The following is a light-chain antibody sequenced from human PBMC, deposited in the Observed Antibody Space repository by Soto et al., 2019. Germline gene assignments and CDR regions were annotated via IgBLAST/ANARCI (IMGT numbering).Light chain of an antibody. V-gene: IGKV1-12*01. J-gene: IGKJ5*01. Sequence: DIQMTQSPSSLSASVGDRVTITCLASQYISDFLNWYQQKPGKAPVILIYAASTLQSGVPSRFSGSGSGTDFTLTISSLQPEDFATYYCQQANSFPLTFGQGTRLEIK. CDR3: QQANSFPLT. CDR2: AAS. CDR1: QYISDF.